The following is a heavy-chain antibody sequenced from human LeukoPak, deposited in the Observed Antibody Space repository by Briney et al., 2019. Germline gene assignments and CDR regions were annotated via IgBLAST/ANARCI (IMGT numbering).Heavy chain of an antibody. J-gene: IGHJ3*02. Sequence: PGGSLRLSCTASGFTFKTYGMHWARQPPGKGLEWVAFINHDRGDTYYADSVKGRFTISRDSSKTTLFLQMNSLRVEDTAVYYCASWPFAMVRGVGRAFDIWGQGTMVTVSS. V-gene: IGHV3-30*02. CDR2: INHDRGDT. CDR1: GFTFKTYG. D-gene: IGHD3-10*01. CDR3: ASWPFAMVRGVGRAFDI.